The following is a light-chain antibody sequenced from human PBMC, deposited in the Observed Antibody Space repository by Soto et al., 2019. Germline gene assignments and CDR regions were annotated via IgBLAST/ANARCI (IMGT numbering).Light chain of an antibody. CDR1: QSASRW. J-gene: IGKJ2*01. V-gene: IGKV1-5*03. CDR2: MAS. CDR3: QDYHNNV. Sequence: DIPMTQSPSTLSASVGDRVTITCRASQSASRWLAWYQQKPGKAPKLLIYMASSLESGVPSRFSGSGFGTEFTLTISSLQPDDFATYYCQDYHNNVFGQGTTLDIK.